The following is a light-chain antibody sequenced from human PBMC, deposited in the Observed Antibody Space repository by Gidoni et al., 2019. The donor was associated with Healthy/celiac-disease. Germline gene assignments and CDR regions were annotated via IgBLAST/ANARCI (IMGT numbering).Light chain of an antibody. CDR2: KAS. Sequence: DIQMTQSPSTLSAYVGDRVTITCRARQSISSWLAWYQQKPGKAPKLLIYKASSLESGVPSRFSGSGSGTEFTLPISSLQPDDFATYYCQQYNSYSWTFGQGTKVEIK. CDR3: QQYNSYSWT. J-gene: IGKJ1*01. CDR1: QSISSW. V-gene: IGKV1-5*03.